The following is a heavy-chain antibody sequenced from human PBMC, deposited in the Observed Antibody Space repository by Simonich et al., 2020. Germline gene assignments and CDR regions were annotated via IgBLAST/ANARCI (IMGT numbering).Heavy chain of an antibody. CDR2: IYYRGST. CDR1: GGSISSYY. CDR3: ARGGLYFDY. D-gene: IGHD2-15*01. Sequence: QVQLQESGPGLVKPSETLSLTCTVSGGSISSYYWSGIRQPPGKGLEWIGYIYYRGSTNYNPSLKSRVTISVDTSKNQFSLKLSSVTAADTAVYYCARGGLYFDYWGQGTLVTVSS. J-gene: IGHJ4*02. V-gene: IGHV4-59*01.